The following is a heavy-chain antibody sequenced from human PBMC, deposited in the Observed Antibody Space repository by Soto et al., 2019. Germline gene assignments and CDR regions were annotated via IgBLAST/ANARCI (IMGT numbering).Heavy chain of an antibody. Sequence: QVQLVESGGGVVQPGRSLRLSCAASGFTFSNYGMHWVRQAPGKGLEWVAVIWYDGSNRYYADSVKGRFTVSRDNSKNTLYLQMNSLRAEDTAVFYCARESGGGRYSSSWYGRCFDYWGQGTLVTVSS. CDR3: ARESGGGRYSSSWYGRCFDY. J-gene: IGHJ4*02. V-gene: IGHV3-33*01. CDR1: GFTFSNYG. CDR2: IWYDGSNR. D-gene: IGHD6-13*01.